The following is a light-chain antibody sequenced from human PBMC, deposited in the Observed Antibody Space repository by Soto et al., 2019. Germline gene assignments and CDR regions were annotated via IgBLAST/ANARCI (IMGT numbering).Light chain of an antibody. V-gene: IGKV3-11*01. CDR3: KQRSNWLFT. CDR2: DAS. J-gene: IGKJ3*01. CDR1: QSVSSY. Sequence: EIVLTQSPATLSLSPGERATLSCRASQSVSSYLAWYQQKPGQAPRLLIYDASNRATGIPARFSGSGSGTDFTLTISSLEPEDFAVYYCKQRSNWLFTFGPGNKVDIK.